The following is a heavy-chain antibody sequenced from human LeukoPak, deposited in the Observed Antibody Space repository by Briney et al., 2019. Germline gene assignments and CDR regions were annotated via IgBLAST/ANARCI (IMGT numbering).Heavy chain of an antibody. D-gene: IGHD5-18*01. J-gene: IGHJ1*01. CDR3: ARERYSYGAEYFQQ. CDR2: INSDGSST. Sequence: GGSLRLSCAASGFTFSSYWMHWVRQAPGKGLVWVSRINSDGSSTSYADSVKGRFTISRDNAKNTLYLQMNSLRAEDTAVYYCARERYSYGAEYFQQWGQGTLVTVSS. V-gene: IGHV3-74*01. CDR1: GFTFSSYW.